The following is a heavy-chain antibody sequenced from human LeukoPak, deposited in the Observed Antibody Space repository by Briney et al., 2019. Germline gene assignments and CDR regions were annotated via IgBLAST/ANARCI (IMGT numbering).Heavy chain of an antibody. CDR1: GFTFSSYA. V-gene: IGHV3-64*02. D-gene: IGHD2-15*01. Sequence: PGGSLRLSCAASGFTFSSYALHWVRLAPGKGLEYVSSISSNGGSTYYADSVKGRFTISRDNSKNTLYLQMGSLRAEDMAVYYCARGYCSGSSCYWYFDLWGRGTLVTVSS. CDR3: ARGYCSGSSCYWYFDL. CDR2: ISSNGGST. J-gene: IGHJ2*01.